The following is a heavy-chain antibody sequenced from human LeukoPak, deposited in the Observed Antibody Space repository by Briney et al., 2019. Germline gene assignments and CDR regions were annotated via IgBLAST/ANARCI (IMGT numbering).Heavy chain of an antibody. D-gene: IGHD3-22*01. J-gene: IGHJ5*02. CDR3: ATGVRSYYDRIFDP. CDR2: FDPEDGET. CDR1: GYTLTELS. Sequence: ASVKVSCEVSGYTLTELSMHWVRQAPGKGLEWMGGFDPEDGETIYAQKFQGRVTMTEDTSTDTAYMELSSLRSEDTAVYYCATGVRSYYDRIFDPWGQGTLVTVSS. V-gene: IGHV1-24*01.